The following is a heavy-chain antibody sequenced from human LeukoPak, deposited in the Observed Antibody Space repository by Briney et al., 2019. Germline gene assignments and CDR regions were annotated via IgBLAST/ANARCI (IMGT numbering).Heavy chain of an antibody. CDR2: ISAYNGNT. V-gene: IGHV1-18*01. J-gene: IGHJ1*01. CDR1: GYTFTSYA. CDR3: ARDGQSRDHCGGDCLPGHFHK. Sequence: ASVKVSCKASGYTFTSYAISWVRQAPGQRLEWMGWISAYNGNTNYVQKLQGRVTMTTDTSTSTAYMELRSLRSDDTAVYCCARDGQSRDHCGGDCLPGHFHKWGQGTLVTVSS. D-gene: IGHD2-21*02.